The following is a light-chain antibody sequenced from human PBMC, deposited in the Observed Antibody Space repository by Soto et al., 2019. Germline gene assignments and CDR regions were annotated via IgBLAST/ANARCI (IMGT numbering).Light chain of an antibody. CDR1: QSVSYN. J-gene: IGKJ4*01. CDR3: QQYKNWTPLT. Sequence: EIVMTQSPATLSVSPGETATLSCRASQSVSYNLAWYQQKPGQGPRLLIYGAFTRATGIPARFSGSGSGTEFTLAISRLQSEDFAVYSCQQYKNWTPLTFGGGTKVEIK. CDR2: GAF. V-gene: IGKV3-15*01.